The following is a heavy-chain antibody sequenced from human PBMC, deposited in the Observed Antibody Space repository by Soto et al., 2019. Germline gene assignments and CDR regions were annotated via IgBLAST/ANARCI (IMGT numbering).Heavy chain of an antibody. CDR3: AHSSCSGGSCYGGWFDP. Sequence: QITLKESGPTLVKPTQTLTLTCTFSGFSLSTSGVGVGWIRQPPGKALEWLALIYWDDDKRDSPSLKSRLTTTTDTSKTQVVLTMTSMDPVDTATYYCAHSSCSGGSCYGGWFDPWGQGTLVTVSS. CDR1: GFSLSTSGVG. D-gene: IGHD2-15*01. CDR2: IYWDDDK. V-gene: IGHV2-5*02. J-gene: IGHJ5*02.